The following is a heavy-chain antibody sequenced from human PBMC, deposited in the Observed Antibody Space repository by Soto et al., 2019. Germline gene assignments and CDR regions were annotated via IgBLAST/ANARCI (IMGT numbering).Heavy chain of an antibody. D-gene: IGHD6-19*01. Sequence: SETLSLTCTVSGGSISSYYWSWIRQPPGKGLEWIGYIYYSGSTNYNPSLKSRVTISVDTSKNQFSLKLSSVTAADTAVYYCARGLVGGDYWGQGTLLTVSS. V-gene: IGHV4-59*01. CDR3: ARGLVGGDY. CDR2: IYYSGST. J-gene: IGHJ4*02. CDR1: GGSISSYY.